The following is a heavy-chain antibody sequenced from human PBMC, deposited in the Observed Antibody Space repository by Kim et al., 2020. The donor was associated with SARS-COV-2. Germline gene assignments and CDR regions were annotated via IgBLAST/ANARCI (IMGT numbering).Heavy chain of an antibody. CDR1: GFIFDTFD. CDR3: GKSYTARPLNFIDY. Sequence: GGSLRLSCVASGFIFDTFDMTWVRLAPGKGPEWVSGISASGTGTYYADSVKGRLTVSRDTSKNTFYFQMSSLRGEDTALYYCGKSYTARPLNFIDYWGQG. CDR2: ISASGTGT. V-gene: IGHV3-23*01. D-gene: IGHD1-1*01. J-gene: IGHJ4*02.